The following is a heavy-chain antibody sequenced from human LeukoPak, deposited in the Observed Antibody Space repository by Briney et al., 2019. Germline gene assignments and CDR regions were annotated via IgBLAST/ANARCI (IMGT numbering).Heavy chain of an antibody. Sequence: ASVKVSCKASGYTFTSYGISWVRQAPGQGLEWMGWISAYNGNTNYAQKLQGRVTMTTDTSTSTAYMELRSLRSDYTAVYYCARVSPYYDFGSGYYPDYWGQGTLVTVSS. V-gene: IGHV1-18*01. CDR1: GYTFTSYG. D-gene: IGHD3-3*01. CDR3: ARVSPYYDFGSGYYPDY. J-gene: IGHJ4*02. CDR2: ISAYNGNT.